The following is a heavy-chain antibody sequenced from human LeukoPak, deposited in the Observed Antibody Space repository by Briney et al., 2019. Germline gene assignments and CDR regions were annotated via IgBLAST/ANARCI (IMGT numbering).Heavy chain of an antibody. CDR2: ISYSGANS. V-gene: IGHV3-23*01. CDR1: GFTFSGSA. D-gene: IGHD2-2*01. J-gene: IGHJ4*02. Sequence: PGGSLRLSCAASGFTFSGSAMSWVRQAPGEGLEWVSLISYSGANSYYTDSVRGRFTISRDNAKNSLHLQMNSLRAEDTAVYYCASQDVFRYHDYWGQGTLVTVSS. CDR3: ASQDVFRYHDY.